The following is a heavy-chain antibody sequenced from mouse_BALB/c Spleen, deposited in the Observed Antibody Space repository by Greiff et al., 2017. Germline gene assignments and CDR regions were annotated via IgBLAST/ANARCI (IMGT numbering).Heavy chain of an antibody. CDR1: GFSLTSYG. CDR2: IWAGGST. CDR3: GGYGNPFAY. V-gene: IGHV2-9*02. D-gene: IGHD2-1*01. Sequence: VMLVESGPGLVAPSQSLSITCTVSGFSLTSYGVHWVRQPPGKGLEWLGVIWAGGSTNYNSALMSRLSISKDNSKSQVFLKMNSLQNDDTAMYYCGGYGNPFAYWGQGTLVTVSA. J-gene: IGHJ3*01.